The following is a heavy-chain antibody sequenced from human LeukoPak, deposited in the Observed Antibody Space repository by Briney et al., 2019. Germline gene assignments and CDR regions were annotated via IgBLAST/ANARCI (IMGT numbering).Heavy chain of an antibody. D-gene: IGHD3-10*01. CDR3: ARDAVWFGELLIP. J-gene: IGHJ4*02. Sequence: GGSLRLSCAASGFTFSSYEMNWVRQAPGKGLEWVSYISGSGSTIYYADSVKGRFTISRDNAKNSLYLQMNSLRAEDTAVYYCARDAVWFGELLIPWGQGTLVTVSS. CDR2: ISGSGSTI. CDR1: GFTFSSYE. V-gene: IGHV3-48*03.